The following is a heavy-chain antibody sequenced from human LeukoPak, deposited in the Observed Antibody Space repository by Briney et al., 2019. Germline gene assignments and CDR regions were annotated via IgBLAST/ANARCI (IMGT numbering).Heavy chain of an antibody. J-gene: IGHJ4*02. CDR2: ISYDGSNK. CDR1: GFTFSSYA. V-gene: IGHV3-30-3*01. CDR3: ARETGSAVGSTDFDY. Sequence: GGSLRLSWAASGFTFSSYAIHWVSQAPGKGLEWVAVISYDGSNKYYADSVKGRFTISRDNSKNSLYLQMNSLRAEDTAVYYCARETGSAVGSTDFDYWGQGTLVTVSS. D-gene: IGHD4-17*01.